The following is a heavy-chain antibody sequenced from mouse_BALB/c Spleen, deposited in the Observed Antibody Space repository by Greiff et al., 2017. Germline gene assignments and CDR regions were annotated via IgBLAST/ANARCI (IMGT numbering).Heavy chain of an antibody. Sequence: QVQLKQSGAELVKPGASVKLSCKASGYTFTSYYMYWVKQRPGQGLEWIGEINPSNGGTNFNEKFKSKATLTVDKSSSTAYMQLSSLTSEDSAVYYCTRGTVVANFDYWGQGTTLTVSS. J-gene: IGHJ2*01. V-gene: IGHV1S81*02. CDR2: INPSNGGT. D-gene: IGHD1-1*01. CDR3: TRGTVVANFDY. CDR1: GYTFTSYY.